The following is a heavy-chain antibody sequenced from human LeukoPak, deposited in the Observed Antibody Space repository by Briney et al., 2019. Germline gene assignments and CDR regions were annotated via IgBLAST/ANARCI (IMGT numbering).Heavy chain of an antibody. J-gene: IGHJ2*01. CDR3: ATGRCGSQPSEFEL. CDR2: ISSSGSTI. V-gene: IGHV3-48*03. Sequence: GGALRLSCAASGFTLSSYEMNWVRQAPGKGLERVSYISSSGSTIYSAESVRGGFTISRDNSRNTLCLRMNSLRAENTPVYYCATGRCGSQPSEFELWGRGTLVIVSS. D-gene: IGHD5-12*01. CDR1: GFTLSSYE.